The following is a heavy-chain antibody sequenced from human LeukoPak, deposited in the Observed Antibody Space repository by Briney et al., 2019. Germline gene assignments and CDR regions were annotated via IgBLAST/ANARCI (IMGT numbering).Heavy chain of an antibody. V-gene: IGHV3-33*08. CDR1: GFTFRNYG. D-gene: IGHD3-3*01. CDR2: IWYDGSNK. CDR3: ARDFSGGYYDFWSGYYPNFDY. Sequence: PGGSLRLSCAASGFTFRNYGMHWVRQAPGKGLEWVAVIWYDGSNKYYADSVKGRFTISRDNSKNTLYLQMNSLRAEDTAVYYCARDFSGGYYDFWSGYYPNFDYWGQGTLVTVSS. J-gene: IGHJ4*02.